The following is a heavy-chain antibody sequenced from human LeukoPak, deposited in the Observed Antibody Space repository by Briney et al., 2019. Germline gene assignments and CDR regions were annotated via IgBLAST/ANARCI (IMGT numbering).Heavy chain of an antibody. CDR1: GFTFSNYV. CDR3: VRHSVGSYGY. Sequence: GGSLRLSCAASGFTFSNYVIHWVRQPPGKGLEWVSLIRYDGSSKYYADSVRGRFTISRDNSKNTLYLQMNSLRAEDTAVYYCVRHSVGSYGYWGQGTLVTVSS. J-gene: IGHJ4*02. D-gene: IGHD1-26*01. CDR2: IRYDGSSK. V-gene: IGHV3-30*02.